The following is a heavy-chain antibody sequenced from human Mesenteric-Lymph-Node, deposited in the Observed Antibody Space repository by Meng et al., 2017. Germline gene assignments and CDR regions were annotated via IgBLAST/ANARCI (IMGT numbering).Heavy chain of an antibody. CDR1: GFTFSNAW. D-gene: IGHD5-12*01. CDR2: IKSKTDGGTT. J-gene: IGHJ5*02. V-gene: IGHV3-15*01. Sequence: GESLKISCAASGFTFSNAWIHWVRQAPGKGLEWVGRIKSKTDGGTTLYAAPVKDRFTISRDDSKNTVYLQMNSLKTGDTALYYCTTDLRYSDWFDPWGQGTLVTVSS. CDR3: TTDLRYSDWFDP.